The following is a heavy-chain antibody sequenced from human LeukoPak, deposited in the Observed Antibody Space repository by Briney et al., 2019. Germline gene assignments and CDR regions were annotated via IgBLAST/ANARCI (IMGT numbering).Heavy chain of an antibody. D-gene: IGHD3-22*01. CDR2: IIPIFAIV. CDR1: GGTLSSYA. Sequence: SVKVSCKASGGTLSSYALNWVRQTPGQGLEWIGRIIPIFAIVNYAQNFQGRVTITADKSTNTAYMELSSLRFEDTAFYYCARADSSGYSLDENFDYWGQGTLVTVSS. J-gene: IGHJ4*02. V-gene: IGHV1-69*04. CDR3: ARADSSGYSLDENFDY.